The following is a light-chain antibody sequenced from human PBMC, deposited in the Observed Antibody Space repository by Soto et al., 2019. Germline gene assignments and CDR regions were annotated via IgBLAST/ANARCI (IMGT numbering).Light chain of an antibody. CDR2: SNS. Sequence: QSVLTQPPSASGTPGQRVTISCSGSSSNIGSNTVNWYQQLPGTAPKLLIYSNSQRPSGVPDRFSGSKSGTSASLAISGLQSEEEADYYCSAWDDSLNGPVFGGGTKLTVL. V-gene: IGLV1-44*01. J-gene: IGLJ2*01. CDR1: SSNIGSNT. CDR3: SAWDDSLNGPV.